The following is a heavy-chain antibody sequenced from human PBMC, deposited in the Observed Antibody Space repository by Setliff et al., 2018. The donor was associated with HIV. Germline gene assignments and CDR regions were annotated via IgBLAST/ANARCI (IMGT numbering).Heavy chain of an antibody. CDR1: GVSTISSSSSYY. V-gene: IGHV4-39*02. CDR2: ISHSGIT. J-gene: IGHJ4*02. Sequence: SETLSLTCIVSGVSTISSSSSYYWGWIRQPPGKGLEWIGYISHSGITYYNPSLKSRVTISVDTSKNHFSLRLSSVTAADTAVYDCARAHPSGGFDYWGQGTLVTVS. CDR3: ARAHPSGGFDY. D-gene: IGHD3-10*01.